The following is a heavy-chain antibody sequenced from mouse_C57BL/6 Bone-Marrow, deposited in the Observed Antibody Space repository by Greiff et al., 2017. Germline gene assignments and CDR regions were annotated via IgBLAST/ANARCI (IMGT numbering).Heavy chain of an antibody. J-gene: IGHJ4*01. CDR1: GYTFTDYN. Sequence: VQLQQSGPELVKPGASVKMSCKASGYTFTDYNMHWVKQSHGKSLEWIGYINPNNGGTSYNQKLKGKATLTVNQSSSTAYMELRSLTSEDSAVYYCANDLLWLRRYYYAMDYWGQGTSVTVSS. CDR2: INPNNGGT. V-gene: IGHV1-22*01. D-gene: IGHD2-2*01. CDR3: ANDLLWLRRYYYAMDY.